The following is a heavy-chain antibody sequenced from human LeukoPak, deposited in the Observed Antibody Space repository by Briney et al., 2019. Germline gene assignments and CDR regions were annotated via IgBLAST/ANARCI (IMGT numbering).Heavy chain of an antibody. V-gene: IGHV4-34*01. CDR1: GGSFSGYS. CDR3: ARGRPIDY. CDR2: INHSGST. J-gene: IGHJ4*02. Sequence: SETLSLTCAVYGGSFSGYSWSWIRQPPGKGLEWIGEINHSGSTNYNPSLKSRVTISVDTSKNQFSLKLSSVIAADTAVYYCARGRPIDYWGQGTLVTVSS.